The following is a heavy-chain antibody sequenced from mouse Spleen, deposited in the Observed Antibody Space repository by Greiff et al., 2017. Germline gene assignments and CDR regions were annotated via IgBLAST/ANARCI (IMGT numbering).Heavy chain of an antibody. D-gene: IGHD1-1*01. CDR2: ISYDGSN. V-gene: IGHV3-6*01. CDR3: AREGIYYYGSKGYFDV. Sequence: EESGPGLVKPSQSLSLTCSVTGYSITSGYYWNWIRQFPGNKLEWMGYISYDGSNNYNPSLKNRISITRDTSKNQFFLKLNSVTTEDTATYYCAREGIYYYGSKGYFDVWGAGTTVTVSS. J-gene: IGHJ1*01. CDR1: GYSITSGYY.